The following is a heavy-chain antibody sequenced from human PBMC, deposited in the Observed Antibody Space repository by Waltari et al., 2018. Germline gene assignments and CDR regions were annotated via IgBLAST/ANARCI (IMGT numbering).Heavy chain of an antibody. V-gene: IGHV3-23*05. Sequence: EVQLLESGGTLLQPGGSLRLSCAVSGFSFTTYAMSWVRQAPGRGLEWMSGINFSGSHPYYADAVTCRFTISRDNYKNTLDLQMNSLRAEDTAVYYCAKSLKPDRLRFGMDVWGQGTAVTVSS. CDR2: INFSGSHP. CDR3: AKSLKPDRLRFGMDV. D-gene: IGHD6-6*01. J-gene: IGHJ6*02. CDR1: GFSFTTYA.